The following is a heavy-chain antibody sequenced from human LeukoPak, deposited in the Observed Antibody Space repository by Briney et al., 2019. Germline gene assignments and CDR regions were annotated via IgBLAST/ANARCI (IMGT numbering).Heavy chain of an antibody. CDR3: ARNQRDYLFDY. J-gene: IGHJ4*02. CDR1: GGSISSYY. D-gene: IGHD4-17*01. CDR2: IYYSGST. V-gene: IGHV4-59*08. Sequence: SETLSLTCTVSGGSISSYYWSWIRQPPGKGLEWIGYIYYSGSTNYNPSLKSRVTISVDTSKNQFSLKLSSVTAADTAVYYCARNQRDYLFDYWGQGTLVTVSS.